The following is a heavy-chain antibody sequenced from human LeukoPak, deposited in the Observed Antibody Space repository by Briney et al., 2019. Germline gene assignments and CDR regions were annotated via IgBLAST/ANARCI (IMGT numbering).Heavy chain of an antibody. Sequence: GGSLRLSCAASGFTFSSYGMHWVRQAPGKGLEWVAVIWYGGSNKYYADSVKGRFTISRDNSKNTLYLQMNSLRAEDTAVYYCARERELLRDAPAYYFDYWGQGTLVTVSS. V-gene: IGHV3-33*01. CDR2: IWYGGSNK. D-gene: IGHD1-7*01. CDR1: GFTFSSYG. J-gene: IGHJ4*02. CDR3: ARERELLRDAPAYYFDY.